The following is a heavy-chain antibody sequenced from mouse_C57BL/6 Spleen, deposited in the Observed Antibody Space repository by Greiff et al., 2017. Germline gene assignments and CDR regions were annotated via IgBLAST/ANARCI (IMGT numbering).Heavy chain of an antibody. Sequence: QVQLQQPGAELVMPGASVQLSCKASGYTFTSYWMHWVKQRPGQGLEWIGEIDPSDSYTNYNQKFKGKSTLTVDKSSSTAYMQLSSLTSEDSAVYYCASSYGSSFYFDYWGQGTTLTVSS. V-gene: IGHV1-69*01. CDR3: ASSYGSSFYFDY. D-gene: IGHD1-1*01. CDR2: IDPSDSYT. CDR1: GYTFTSYW. J-gene: IGHJ2*01.